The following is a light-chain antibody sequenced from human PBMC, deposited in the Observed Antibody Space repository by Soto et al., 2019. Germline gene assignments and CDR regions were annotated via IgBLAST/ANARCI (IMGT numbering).Light chain of an antibody. CDR1: SSDVGDYNL. Sequence: QSALTQPASVSGSPGQSITISCTGTSSDVGDYNLISWYQQYPGKAPKLMIYEGSRRPSGVSNRFSASKSGNTASLTISGLRAEDEADYYCCSYTRSSPSWVFGGGTKLTVL. CDR3: CSYTRSSPSWV. J-gene: IGLJ3*02. V-gene: IGLV2-23*01. CDR2: EGS.